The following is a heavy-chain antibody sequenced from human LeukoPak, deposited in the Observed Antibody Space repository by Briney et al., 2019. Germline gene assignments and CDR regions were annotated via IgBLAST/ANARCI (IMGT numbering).Heavy chain of an antibody. D-gene: IGHD3-10*01. V-gene: IGHV1-18*01. Sequence: ASVKVSCKASGYTFTSYGISWVRQVPGQGLEWMGWINVYNGNTNYAQILQGRVIMTTDTSTSTAYMELRSLRSDDTAVYYCARGPYGSGSYGGNYYFDYWGQGTLVTVSS. J-gene: IGHJ4*02. CDR1: GYTFTSYG. CDR2: INVYNGNT. CDR3: ARGPYGSGSYGGNYYFDY.